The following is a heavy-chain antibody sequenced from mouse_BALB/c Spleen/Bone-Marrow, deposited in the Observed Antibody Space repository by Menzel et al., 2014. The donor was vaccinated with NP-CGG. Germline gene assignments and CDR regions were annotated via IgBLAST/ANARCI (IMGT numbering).Heavy chain of an antibody. CDR3: ARNGGAYYRYYYAMDY. D-gene: IGHD2-14*01. CDR2: IWSGGST. V-gene: IGHV2-2*02. Sequence: QVQLKESGPGLVQPSQSLSITCTVSGFSLTSYGVHWVRQSPGKGLEWLGVIWSGGSTDYNAAFISRLSISKDNSKSQVFFKMNSLQANDTAIYYYARNGGAYYRYYYAMDYWGQGTSVTVSS. CDR1: GFSLTSYG. J-gene: IGHJ4*01.